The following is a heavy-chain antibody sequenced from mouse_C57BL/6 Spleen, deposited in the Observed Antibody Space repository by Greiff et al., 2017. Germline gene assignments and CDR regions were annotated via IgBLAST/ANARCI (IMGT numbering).Heavy chain of an antibody. J-gene: IGHJ2*01. CDR3: ARSAGLPFDY. Sequence: QVQLKESGPELVKPGASVKISCKASGYAFSSFWMNWVKQRPGKGLEWIGRIYPGDGDTNYNGKFKGKATPTADKSSSTAYMQLSSLTSEDSAVYFCARSAGLPFDYWGQGTTLTVSS. V-gene: IGHV1-82*01. D-gene: IGHD2-4*01. CDR2: IYPGDGDT. CDR1: GYAFSSFW.